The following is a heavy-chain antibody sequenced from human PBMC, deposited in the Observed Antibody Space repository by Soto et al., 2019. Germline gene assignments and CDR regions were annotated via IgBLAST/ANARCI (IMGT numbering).Heavy chain of an antibody. V-gene: IGHV4-30-4*01. J-gene: IGHJ4*02. Sequence: PSETLSLTCTVSGGSISSGDYYWSWIRQSPGKGLEWIGYIYYSGSTYYNPSLKSRVTISVDTSKNQFSLKLSSVTAADTAVYYCASSQVGATTPGYWGQGTLVTVSS. CDR2: IYYSGST. D-gene: IGHD1-26*01. CDR3: ASSQVGATTPGY. CDR1: GGSISSGDYY.